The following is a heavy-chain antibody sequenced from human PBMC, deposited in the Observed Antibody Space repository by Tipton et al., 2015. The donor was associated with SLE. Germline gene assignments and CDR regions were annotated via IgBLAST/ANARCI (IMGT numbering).Heavy chain of an antibody. CDR2: ISGDGGST. J-gene: IGHJ5*02. V-gene: IGHV3-43*02. Sequence: GSLRLSCAASGFTFDDYAMHWVRQAPGKGLEWVSLISGDGGSTYYADSVKGRFTISRDNSKNSLYLQMNSLRTEDTALYYCAKVYCSGGSCSGKNWFDPWGQGTLVTVSS. CDR3: AKVYCSGGSCSGKNWFDP. D-gene: IGHD2-15*01. CDR1: GFTFDDYA.